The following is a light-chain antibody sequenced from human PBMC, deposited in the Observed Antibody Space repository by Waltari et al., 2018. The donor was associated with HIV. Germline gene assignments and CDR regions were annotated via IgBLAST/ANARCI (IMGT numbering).Light chain of an antibody. CDR1: SSNIGAGYD. CDR2: GSD. CDR3: QSYDTDLKSGV. V-gene: IGLV1-40*01. Sequence: QSVLTQPPSVSGAPGQRVTISCTGSSSNIGAGYDVQWYQQLPGAAPKLRIFGSDIRPAGVPDRFSGSKSGRSASLAISGLQSDDEADYFGQSYDTDLKSGVFGGGTKVTVL. J-gene: IGLJ3*02.